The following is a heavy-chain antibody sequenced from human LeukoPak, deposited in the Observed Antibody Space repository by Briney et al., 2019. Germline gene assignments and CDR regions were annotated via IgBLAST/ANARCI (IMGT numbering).Heavy chain of an antibody. CDR3: AKDINYDSSGYYRD. D-gene: IGHD3-22*01. V-gene: IGHV3-9*01. J-gene: IGHJ4*02. CDR2: ITWNSGSI. Sequence: GRSLRLSCAASGFTFDDYAMHWVRQAPGNGLEWVSGITWNSGSIAYADSVKGRFTISRDNAKNSLYLQMNSLRAEDTALYYCAKDINYDSSGYYRDWGQGTLVTVSS. CDR1: GFTFDDYA.